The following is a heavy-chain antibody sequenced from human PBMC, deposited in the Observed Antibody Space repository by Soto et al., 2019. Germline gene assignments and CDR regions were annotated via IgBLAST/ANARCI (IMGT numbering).Heavy chain of an antibody. J-gene: IGHJ1*01. Sequence: GGSLRLSCAARGVNVNTVYRNWARQTPGKGLEWVSFIYNGESTHYADSVKGRFTISSDKSKNTLYLQMHSLRVEDTAVYYCARDGRGLGKLSLFEY. CDR2: IYNGEST. V-gene: IGHV3-53*01. D-gene: IGHD3-16*01. CDR3: ARDGRGLGKLSLFEY. CDR1: GVNVNTVY.